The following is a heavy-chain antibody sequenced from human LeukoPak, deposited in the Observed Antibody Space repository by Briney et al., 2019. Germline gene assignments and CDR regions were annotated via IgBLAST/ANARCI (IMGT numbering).Heavy chain of an antibody. CDR1: GGSISNYY. CDR3: AREAGVRGARGFDF. J-gene: IGHJ4*02. V-gene: IGHV4-4*07. CDR2: IYTSGST. D-gene: IGHD3-10*01. Sequence: SETLSLTCTVSGGSISNYYWTWIRRPAGEGLEWIGRIYTSGSTNYNPSLKSRVTMSLDTSKNQFSLKLSSVTAADTAVYYCAREAGVRGARGFDFWGQGTLVTVSS.